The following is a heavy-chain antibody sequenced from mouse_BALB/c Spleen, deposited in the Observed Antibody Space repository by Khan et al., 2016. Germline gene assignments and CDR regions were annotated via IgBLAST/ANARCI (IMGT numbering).Heavy chain of an antibody. CDR1: GYTFTTYW. CDR2: INPSNGRS. Sequence: QVQRKQSGAELVKPGASVKLSCKASGYTFTTYWMHWVKQRPGQGLEWIGEINPSNGRSNYGEKFKSKATLTVDKSSTTAYMQFSSLTSEDSAVFDCARSNDAYYGFAYWGQETLVTVS. D-gene: IGHD2-3*01. CDR3: ARSNDAYYGFAY. J-gene: IGHJ3*01. V-gene: IGHV1S81*02.